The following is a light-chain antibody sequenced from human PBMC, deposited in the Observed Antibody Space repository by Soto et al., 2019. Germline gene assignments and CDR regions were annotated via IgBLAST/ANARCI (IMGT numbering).Light chain of an antibody. CDR1: QSVNSNF. CDR3: QQYGNSPRT. Sequence: EIVLTQSPGTLSLSPGESATLSCRASQSVNSNFFAWYQQNPGQPPRLLIYGVSTRAPGIPDRFTGSGSGTDCALTVSGLDPEDFAIYYCQQYGNSPRTFGQGTRVDVK. J-gene: IGKJ2*01. V-gene: IGKV3-20*01. CDR2: GVS.